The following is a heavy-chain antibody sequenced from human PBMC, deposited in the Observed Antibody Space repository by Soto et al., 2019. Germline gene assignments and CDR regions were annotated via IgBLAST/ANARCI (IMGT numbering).Heavy chain of an antibody. CDR2: ISGSGGST. V-gene: IGHV3-23*01. CDR1: GFTFSSYA. D-gene: IGHD3-3*01. J-gene: IGHJ4*02. Sequence: GGSLRLSCAASGFTFSSYAMSWVRQAPGKGLEWVSAISGSGGSTYYADSVKGRFTISRDNSKNTLYLQMNSLRAEDTAVYYCAKRANPDFWSGQEPFDYWGQGTLVTVSS. CDR3: AKRANPDFWSGQEPFDY.